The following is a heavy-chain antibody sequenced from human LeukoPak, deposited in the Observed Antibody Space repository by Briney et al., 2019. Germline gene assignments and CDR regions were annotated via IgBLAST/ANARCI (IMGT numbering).Heavy chain of an antibody. Sequence: ASLKVSCKASGYTFTDHYTHWVRQAPGQGLEWMGWINPKTGGTHYAQNFQGSVTMTRDTSTSSAYLDLSRLGSDDTSVYFCARGSSDYYVPDYWGQGTLVTVSS. CDR2: INPKTGGT. CDR1: GYTFTDHY. D-gene: IGHD4-17*01. CDR3: ARGSSDYYVPDY. V-gene: IGHV1-2*04. J-gene: IGHJ4*02.